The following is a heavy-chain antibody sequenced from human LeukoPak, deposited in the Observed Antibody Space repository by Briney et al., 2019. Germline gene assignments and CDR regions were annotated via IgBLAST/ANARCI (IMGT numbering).Heavy chain of an antibody. J-gene: IGHJ5*02. V-gene: IGHV4-30-4*08. D-gene: IGHD3-3*01. CDR2: IYYSGST. CDR1: GGTINSGDYF. Sequence: PSQTLSLTCTASGGTINSGDYFWSWIRQAPGKGLEWIGYIYYSGSTYYNPSLKSRVTISVDTSKNQFSLKLSSVTAADTAVYYCARVAYYDFWSGYATGNNWFDPWGQGTLVTVSS. CDR3: ARVAYYDFWSGYATGNNWFDP.